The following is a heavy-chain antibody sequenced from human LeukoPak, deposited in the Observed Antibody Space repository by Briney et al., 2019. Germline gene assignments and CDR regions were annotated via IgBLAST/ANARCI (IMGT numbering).Heavy chain of an antibody. J-gene: IGHJ3*02. CDR1: GGSISRYH. CDR3: ARQPAPYSSGWYDGFDI. CDR2: IYTSGST. Sequence: TASETLSLTCTVSGGSISRYHWSWIRQPAGKGLEWIGRIYTSGSTNYNPSLKSRVTMSVDTSKNQFSLKLSSVTAADTAVYYCARQPAPYSSGWYDGFDIWGQGTMVTVSA. D-gene: IGHD6-19*01. V-gene: IGHV4-4*07.